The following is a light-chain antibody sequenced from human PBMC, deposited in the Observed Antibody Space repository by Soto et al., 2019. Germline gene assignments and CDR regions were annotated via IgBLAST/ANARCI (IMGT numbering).Light chain of an antibody. CDR1: SSDVGAYKF. J-gene: IGLJ2*01. V-gene: IGLV2-14*01. CDR3: SSYTSSSTLV. CDR2: EVS. Sequence: QSVLTQPASVSGSPGQSITISCTGTSSDVGAYKFVSWYQQHPGKAPKLMIYEVSNRPSGVSNRFSGSKSGNTASLTISGLQAEDEDDYYCSSYTSSSTLVFGGGTKLTVL.